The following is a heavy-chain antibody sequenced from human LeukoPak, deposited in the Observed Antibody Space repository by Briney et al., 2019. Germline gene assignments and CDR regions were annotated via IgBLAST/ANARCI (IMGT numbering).Heavy chain of an antibody. Sequence: GSSVKVSCKASGGTFSSYAISWVRQAPGQGLEWMGRIIPILGIANYAQKFQGRVTITADKSTSTAYMELSSLRSEDTAVYYCARDLSGDTAMVTFDYWGQGTLVTVSS. D-gene: IGHD5-18*01. V-gene: IGHV1-69*04. CDR1: GGTFSSYA. CDR2: IIPILGIA. J-gene: IGHJ4*02. CDR3: ARDLSGDTAMVTFDY.